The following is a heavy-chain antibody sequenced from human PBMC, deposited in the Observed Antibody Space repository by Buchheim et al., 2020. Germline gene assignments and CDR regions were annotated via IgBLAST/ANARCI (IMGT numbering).Heavy chain of an antibody. CDR2: ISAYNGNT. V-gene: IGHV1-18*01. D-gene: IGHD3-9*01. CDR3: ARDMDDILTGYYNYYYYGMDV. J-gene: IGHJ6*02. CDR1: GYTFTSYG. Sequence: QVQLVQSGAEVKKPGASVKVSCKASGYTFTSYGISWVRQAPGQGLEWMGWISAYNGNTNYAQKLQGRVTMTTDTSPSTAYMELRSLRSDDTAVYYCARDMDDILTGYYNYYYYGMDVWGQGTT.